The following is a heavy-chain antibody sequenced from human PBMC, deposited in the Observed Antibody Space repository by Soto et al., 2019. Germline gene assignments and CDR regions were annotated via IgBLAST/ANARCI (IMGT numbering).Heavy chain of an antibody. V-gene: IGHV4-34*01. J-gene: IGHJ2*01. CDR3: ARGQGKRFRDWGWYFDL. Sequence: QVQLQQWGAGLLKPSETLSLTCAVYGGSFSGYYWSWIRQPPGKGLEWIGEINHSGSTNYNPSLKSRVTISVDTSKNQFSLKLSSVTAADTAVYYCARGQGKRFRDWGWYFDLWGRGTLVTVSS. CDR2: INHSGST. D-gene: IGHD7-27*01. CDR1: GGSFSGYY.